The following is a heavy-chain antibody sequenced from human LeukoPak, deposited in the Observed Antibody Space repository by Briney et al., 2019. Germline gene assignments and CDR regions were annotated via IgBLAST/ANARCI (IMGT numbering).Heavy chain of an antibody. J-gene: IGHJ3*02. V-gene: IGHV3-33*01. CDR2: IWYDGSNK. D-gene: IGHD3-9*01. CDR1: GFTFSTYG. Sequence: GGSLRLSCAASGFTFSTYGMHWVRQAPGKGLEWAAVIWYDGSNKYYADSVKGRFTMSRDNSKNTLYLQMNSLRAEDTAVYYCARAANYYDILTGYRDAFDIWGQGAMVTVSS. CDR3: ARAANYYDILTGYRDAFDI.